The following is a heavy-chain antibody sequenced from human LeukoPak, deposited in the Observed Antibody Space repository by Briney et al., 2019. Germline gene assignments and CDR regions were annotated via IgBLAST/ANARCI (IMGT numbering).Heavy chain of an antibody. CDR3: VRHDGRGGATMGALDS. J-gene: IGHJ4*02. Sequence: PSETLSLTCTVSTDSISSSSHHWGWIRQSPGTGLEWIGSIYYGRTTYYNPSLNSRVAISVVTSKSQFSLQLNSVTAADTAVYYCVRHDGRGGATMGALDSWGQGSLVTVSS. V-gene: IGHV4-39*01. CDR2: IYYGRTT. D-gene: IGHD5-12*01. CDR1: TDSISSSSHH.